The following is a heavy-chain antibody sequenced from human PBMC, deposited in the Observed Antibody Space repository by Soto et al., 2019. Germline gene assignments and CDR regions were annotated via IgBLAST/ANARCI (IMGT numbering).Heavy chain of an antibody. CDR2: TSFSGST. CDR3: VRGGNPYHYATSGPGTFDK. J-gene: IGHJ4*02. D-gene: IGHD3-22*01. CDR1: GDSVSVGDSY. Sequence: QVQLQESGPGLVKPSQTLSLTCTVSGDSVSVGDSYWGWFRQPPGKALGWIGYTSFSGSTSYTPSLKSRVTISVDMSKSQFSLRLTSVTAADTAIYYCVRGGNPYHYATSGPGTFDKWGQGTLVSVSS. V-gene: IGHV4-30-4*01.